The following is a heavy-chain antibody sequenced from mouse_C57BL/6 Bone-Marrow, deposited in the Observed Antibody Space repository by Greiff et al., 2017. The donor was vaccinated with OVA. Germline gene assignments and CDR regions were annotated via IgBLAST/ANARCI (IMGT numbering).Heavy chain of an antibody. D-gene: IGHD3-2*02. CDR2: INPYNGGT. J-gene: IGHJ2*01. Sequence: VQLQQSGPVLVKPGASVEMSCKASGYTFTDYYMNWVKQSHGKSLEWIGVINPYNGGTSYNQKFKGKATLTVDKSSSTAYMELNSLTSEDSAVYYCARGCSGYVGYWGQGTTLTVSS. CDR1: GYTFTDYY. CDR3: ARGCSGYVGY. V-gene: IGHV1-19*01.